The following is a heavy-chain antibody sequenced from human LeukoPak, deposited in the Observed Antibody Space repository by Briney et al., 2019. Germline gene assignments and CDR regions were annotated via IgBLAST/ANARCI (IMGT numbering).Heavy chain of an antibody. CDR3: ARGGCSGGSCNNPFDY. V-gene: IGHV1-18*01. J-gene: IGHJ4*02. D-gene: IGHD2-15*01. CDR1: GYTFTSYG. CDR2: IGAYNGNT. Sequence: GASVKVSCKASGYTFTSYGISWVRQAPGQGLEWMGWIGAYNGNTNYAQKLQGRVTMTTDTSTSTAYMELRSLRSDDTAVYYCARGGCSGGSCNNPFDYWGQGTLVTVSS.